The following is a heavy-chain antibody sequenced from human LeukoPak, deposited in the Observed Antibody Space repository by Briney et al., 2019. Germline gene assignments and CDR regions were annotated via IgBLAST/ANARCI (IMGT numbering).Heavy chain of an antibody. D-gene: IGHD3-16*01. Sequence: GRSLRLSCVASGFTFSSYDMHWVRQAPGKGLEWVAVLSYDRSNKYYADSVKGRFTISRDNSKNTLFLQMNSLRAEDTAVYYCAKDLKRYSDHWGQGTLVTVSS. CDR1: GFTFSSYD. CDR2: LSYDRSNK. V-gene: IGHV3-30*18. CDR3: AKDLKRYSDH. J-gene: IGHJ4*02.